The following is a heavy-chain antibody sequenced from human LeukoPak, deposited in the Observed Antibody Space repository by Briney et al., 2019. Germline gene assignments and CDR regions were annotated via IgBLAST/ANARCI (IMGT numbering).Heavy chain of an antibody. V-gene: IGHV5-51*03. CDR3: ARRSGSFQGDYNFDF. CDR1: GYTFTNYW. D-gene: IGHD1-26*01. J-gene: IGHJ4*02. Sequence: GESLKISCEASGYTFTNYWIGWVRQMPGKGLEWMGIIYPDDSDTRYSPSFQGQVTISADRSISTASLQWSSLKASDTAMYYCARRSGSFQGDYNFDFWGQGTLVTVSS. CDR2: IYPDDSDT.